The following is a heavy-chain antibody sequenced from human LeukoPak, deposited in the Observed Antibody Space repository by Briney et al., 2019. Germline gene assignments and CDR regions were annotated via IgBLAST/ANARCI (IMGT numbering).Heavy chain of an antibody. Sequence: PGGSLRLSCAASGFTFSSYAMHWVRQAPGKGLEWVAVISYDGSNKYYADSVKGRFAISRDNSKNTLYLQMNSLRAEDTAVYYCARDPYDSSGYFDYWGRGTLVTVSS. J-gene: IGHJ4*02. CDR2: ISYDGSNK. CDR1: GFTFSSYA. V-gene: IGHV3-30*09. D-gene: IGHD3-22*01. CDR3: ARDPYDSSGYFDY.